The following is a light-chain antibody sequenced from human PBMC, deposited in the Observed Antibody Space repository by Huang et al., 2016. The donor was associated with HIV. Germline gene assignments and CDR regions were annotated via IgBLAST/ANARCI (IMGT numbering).Light chain of an antibody. CDR2: LSA. J-gene: IGKJ5*01. CDR1: QSLLHSNAYNY. Sequence: DIVMTQSPLSLHVTPGEPASISCRSSQSLLHSNAYNYLDWYLQKPGQSPQLVIYLSAKRDLGVPDRFSGSGSVTYFTLKISRVEAEDVGIYYFRQALQTPRTVGQGTRLEIK. V-gene: IGKV2-28*01. CDR3: RQALQTPRT.